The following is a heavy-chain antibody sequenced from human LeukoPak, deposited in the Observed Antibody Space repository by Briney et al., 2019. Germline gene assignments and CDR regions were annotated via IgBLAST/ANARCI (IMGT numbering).Heavy chain of an antibody. Sequence: GGSLRLSCAASGFTFSSYGMSWVRQAPGKGLEWVSAITATSSSTHDADSVQGRFTISRDNSKNTLYLQMNSLRAEDTALYYCARGGIAVTGYYYMDVWGKGTTVTVSS. CDR1: GFTFSSYG. V-gene: IGHV3-23*01. D-gene: IGHD4-17*01. J-gene: IGHJ6*03. CDR2: ITATSSST. CDR3: ARGGIAVTGYYYMDV.